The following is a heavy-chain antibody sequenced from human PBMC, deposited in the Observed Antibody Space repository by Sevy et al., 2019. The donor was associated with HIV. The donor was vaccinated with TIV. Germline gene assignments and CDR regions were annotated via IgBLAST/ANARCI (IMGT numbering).Heavy chain of an antibody. CDR3: GRGDSSGCPDY. J-gene: IGHJ4*02. Sequence: GGFLRLSCAASGFTFSDHYMSCIRQAPGKGLEWVSYISSSGSFTNNADSVKGRFTISRDNAKNSLSLQMNSLRAEDTAVYYCGRGDSSGCPDYWGQGTTVTVSS. CDR1: GFTFSDHY. CDR2: ISSSGSFT. D-gene: IGHD3-22*01. V-gene: IGHV3-11*06.